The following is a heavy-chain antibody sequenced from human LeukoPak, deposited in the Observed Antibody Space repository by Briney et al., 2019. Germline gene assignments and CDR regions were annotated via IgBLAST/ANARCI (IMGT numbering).Heavy chain of an antibody. Sequence: ASVKVSCKASGYTFTSYGISRVGQAPGQGLEWMGWISAYNGNTNYAQKLQGRVTMTTDTSTSTAYMELRSLRSDDTAVYYCARIGRYCSSTSCYPSGFDYWGQGTLVTVSS. CDR3: ARIGRYCSSTSCYPSGFDY. J-gene: IGHJ4*02. CDR1: GYTFTSYG. CDR2: ISAYNGNT. D-gene: IGHD2-2*01. V-gene: IGHV1-18*01.